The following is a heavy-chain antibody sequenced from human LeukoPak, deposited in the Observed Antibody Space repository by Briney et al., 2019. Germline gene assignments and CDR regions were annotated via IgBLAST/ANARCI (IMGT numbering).Heavy chain of an antibody. CDR2: IYYSGST. D-gene: IGHD3-22*01. CDR3: ARLKADSSGYFGMDV. J-gene: IGHJ6*02. Sequence: SETLSLTCTVSGGSISSSSYYWGWLRQPPGKGLEWIGSIYYSGSTYYNPSLKSRVTISVDTSKNQFSLKLSSVTAADTAVYYCARLKADSSGYFGMDVWGQGTTVTVSS. CDR1: GGSISSSSYY. V-gene: IGHV4-39*01.